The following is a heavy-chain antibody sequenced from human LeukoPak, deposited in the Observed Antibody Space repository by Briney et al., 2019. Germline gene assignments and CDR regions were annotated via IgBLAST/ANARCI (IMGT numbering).Heavy chain of an antibody. CDR3: AKVGSGWYRGYFDY. CDR1: GFTFSSYA. V-gene: IGHV3-23*01. D-gene: IGHD6-19*01. Sequence: GGSLRLSCAASGFTFSSYAMSWVRRAPGKGLEWVSAISGSGGSTYYADSVKGRFTISRDNSKNALYLQMNSLRAEDTAVYYCAKVGSGWYRGYFDYWGQGTLVTVSS. CDR2: ISGSGGST. J-gene: IGHJ4*02.